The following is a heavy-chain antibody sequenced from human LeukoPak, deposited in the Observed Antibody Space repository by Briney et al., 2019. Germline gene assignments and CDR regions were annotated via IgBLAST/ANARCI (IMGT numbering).Heavy chain of an antibody. Sequence: GRSLRLSCAASGFTFSNYAIHWVRQTPGRGLEWVAVISYDGSNKYYADSVKGRFTISRDNAKNSLYLQMNGLRAEDTAVYYCARARYTSGWETLDYWGQGTLVTVSS. V-gene: IGHV3-30-3*01. CDR3: ARARYTSGWETLDY. D-gene: IGHD6-19*01. CDR1: GFTFSNYA. J-gene: IGHJ4*02. CDR2: ISYDGSNK.